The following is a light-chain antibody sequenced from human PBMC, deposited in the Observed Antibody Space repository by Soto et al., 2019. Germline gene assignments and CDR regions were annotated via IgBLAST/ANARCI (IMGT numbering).Light chain of an antibody. CDR3: CSYAGSSTYV. V-gene: IGLV2-23*01. J-gene: IGLJ1*01. Sequence: QSVLTQPASVSGSPGQSITIYCTGTINDIGSYNLVSWYRLHPGKAPKLMISEDNKRPSGVSNRFSGSKSGYTASLTISGLQAEDEADYYCCSYAGSSTYVFGTGTKVTVL. CDR2: EDN. CDR1: INDIGSYNL.